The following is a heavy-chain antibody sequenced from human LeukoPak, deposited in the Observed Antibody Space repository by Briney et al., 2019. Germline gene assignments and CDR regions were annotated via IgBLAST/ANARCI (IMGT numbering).Heavy chain of an antibody. V-gene: IGHV3-23*01. D-gene: IGHD7-27*01. CDR1: GFTFSSYA. Sequence: GGSLRLSCAASGFTFSSYAMSWVRQAPGKGLEWVSAIGGGGGNTYYADSVKGRFTISRDNSKNTLFLQMNSLRAEDTAVYYCAKDGGLWVSAHWGDSWGRGTLVTVSS. CDR2: IGGGGGNT. CDR3: AKDGGLWVSAHWGDS. J-gene: IGHJ4*02.